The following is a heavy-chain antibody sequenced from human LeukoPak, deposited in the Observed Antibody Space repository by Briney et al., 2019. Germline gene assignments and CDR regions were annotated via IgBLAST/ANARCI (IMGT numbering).Heavy chain of an antibody. Sequence: PSETLSLTCAVYGGSFSGYYWSWIRQPPGKGLEWIGEINHSGSTNYNPPLKSRVTISVDTSKNQFSLKLSSVTAADTAVYYCARIGLLYYGSGSYYSFDPWGQGTLVTVSS. CDR3: ARIGLLYYGSGSYYSFDP. V-gene: IGHV4-34*01. CDR1: GGSFSGYY. CDR2: INHSGST. D-gene: IGHD3-10*01. J-gene: IGHJ5*02.